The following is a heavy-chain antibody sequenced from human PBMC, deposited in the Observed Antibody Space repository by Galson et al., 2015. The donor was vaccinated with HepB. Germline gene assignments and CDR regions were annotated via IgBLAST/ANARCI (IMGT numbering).Heavy chain of an antibody. CDR3: AKDPYSTRNTGYFDY. CDR1: GFTFNSYD. Sequence: SLRLSCAASGFTFNSYDMHWVRQAPGKGLEWVAVISFDGGKRYYADSVKGRFTISRDNSKNTLYLEMNTLRGEDSAFYYCAKDPYSTRNTGYFDYWGQGTLVTVSS. J-gene: IGHJ4*02. D-gene: IGHD6-13*01. CDR2: ISFDGGKR. V-gene: IGHV3-30*18.